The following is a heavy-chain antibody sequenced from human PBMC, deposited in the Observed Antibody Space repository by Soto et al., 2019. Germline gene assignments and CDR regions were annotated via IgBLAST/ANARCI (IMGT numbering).Heavy chain of an antibody. CDR3: VRDPGNRNYFDS. J-gene: IGHJ4*02. V-gene: IGHV1-3*05. Sequence: QVQLVQSGAEEKKPGASVKVSCKASGYTFTAFSSHWVRQAPGQRLEWMGYLNTGNGDTRYSQKFQGRLTITRDTSASTAYMELSSLRSEDTAIYYCVRDPGNRNYFDSWGQGTLVSVSS. CDR2: LNTGNGDT. D-gene: IGHD1-1*01. CDR1: GYTFTAFS.